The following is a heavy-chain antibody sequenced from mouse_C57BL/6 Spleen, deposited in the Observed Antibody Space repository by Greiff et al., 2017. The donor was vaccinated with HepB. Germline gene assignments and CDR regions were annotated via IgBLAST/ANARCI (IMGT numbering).Heavy chain of an antibody. D-gene: IGHD2-4*01. CDR1: GYTFTSYW. J-gene: IGHJ3*01. CDR2: IYPGSGST. CDR3: ARPIYYDARGFAY. Sequence: QVQLQQPGAELVKPGASVKMSCKASGYTFTSYWITWVKQRPGQGLEWIGDIYPGSGSTNYNEKFKSKATLTVDTSSSTAYMQLSSLTSEDSAVYYCARPIYYDARGFAYWGQGTLVTVSA. V-gene: IGHV1-55*01.